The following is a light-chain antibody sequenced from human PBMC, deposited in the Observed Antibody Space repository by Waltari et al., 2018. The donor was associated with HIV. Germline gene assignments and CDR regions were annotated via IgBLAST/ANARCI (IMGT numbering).Light chain of an antibody. V-gene: IGLV1-44*01. CDR1: SSNIGSNS. Sequence: QSVLTQPPSASGTPGQRVPIACSGSSSNIGSNSVHWYQQLPGTAPRLLLYSTNQRPSRVPDRFSGSKSGTSASLAISGLQSEDEADYYCATWDDTLNGVIFGGGTKLTVL. J-gene: IGLJ2*01. CDR2: STN. CDR3: ATWDDTLNGVI.